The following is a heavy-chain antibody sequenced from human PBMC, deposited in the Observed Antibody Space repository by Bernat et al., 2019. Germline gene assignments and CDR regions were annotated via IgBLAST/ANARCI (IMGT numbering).Heavy chain of an antibody. CDR3: ARHRSPDYYGSGAEFDY. V-gene: IGHV4-39*01. D-gene: IGHD3-10*01. J-gene: IGHJ4*02. CDR2: IYYSGST. Sequence: QLQLQESGPGLVKPSETLSLTCTVSGGSISSSSYYWGWIRQPPGKGLEWIGSIYYSGSTYYNPSLKSRVTISVDTSKNQFSLKLSSVTAADTAVYYCARHRSPDYYGSGAEFDYWGQGTLVTVSS. CDR1: GGSISSSSYY.